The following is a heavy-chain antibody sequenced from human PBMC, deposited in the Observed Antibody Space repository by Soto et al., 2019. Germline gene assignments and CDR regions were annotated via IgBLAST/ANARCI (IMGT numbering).Heavy chain of an antibody. CDR3: AREVGYGDFSAALLD. CDR1: GYTFTSYD. D-gene: IGHD2-21*02. Sequence: ASVKVSCKASGYTFTSYDINWVRQAPGQGLEWMGGIITLFGTSHYAQNFQGRVTITADQSTSTAYMELNSLTSDDTAVYYCAREVGYGDFSAALLDWGQGTLVTVSS. CDR2: IITLFGTS. V-gene: IGHV1-69*13. J-gene: IGHJ4*02.